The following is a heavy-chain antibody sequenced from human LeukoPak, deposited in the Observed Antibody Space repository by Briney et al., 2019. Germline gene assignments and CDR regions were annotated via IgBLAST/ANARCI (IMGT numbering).Heavy chain of an antibody. CDR1: GFTFSSYG. J-gene: IGHJ4*02. CDR3: ARGTEWFGELSLDY. D-gene: IGHD3-10*01. V-gene: IGHV3-30*03. Sequence: PGGSLRLSCAASGFTFSSYGMHWVRQAPGKGLECVAIISYDGGNKYYADSVKGRFTISRDNSKNTLYLQMNSLRAEDTAVYYCARGTEWFGELSLDYWGQGTLVTVSS. CDR2: ISYDGGNK.